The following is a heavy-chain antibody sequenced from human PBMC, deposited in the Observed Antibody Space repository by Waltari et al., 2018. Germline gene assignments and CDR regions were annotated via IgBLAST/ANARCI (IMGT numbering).Heavy chain of an antibody. J-gene: IGHJ4*02. CDR1: GGSISSGDYY. CDR2: INHSVST. CDR3: ARGREGVRETNLMAYYFDY. V-gene: IGHV4-30-4*08. Sequence: QVQLQESGPGLVKPSQTLSLTCTVSGGSISSGDYYWSWIRQPPGKGLEWIGEINHSVSTNYNPSLKSRVTIAVDTSKNQFSLKLSSVTAADTAVYYCARGREGVRETNLMAYYFDYWGQGTLVTVSS. D-gene: IGHD2-8*01.